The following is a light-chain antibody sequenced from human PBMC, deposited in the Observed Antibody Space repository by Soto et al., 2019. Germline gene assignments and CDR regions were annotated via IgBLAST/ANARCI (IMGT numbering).Light chain of an antibody. V-gene: IGLV1-47*01. J-gene: IGLJ3*02. CDR2: RNN. CDR3: AAWDDSPNWV. CDR1: SSNIGSNY. Sequence: QPVLSQPPSASGTPGQRVTISCSGSSSNIGSNYVYWYQQLPGTAPKLLIYRNNQRPSGVPDRFSGSKSGTSASLAISGLRSEDEADYYCAAWDDSPNWVFGGGTKVTVL.